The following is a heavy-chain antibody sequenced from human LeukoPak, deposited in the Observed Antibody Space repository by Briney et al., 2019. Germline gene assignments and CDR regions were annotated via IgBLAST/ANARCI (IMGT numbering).Heavy chain of an antibody. D-gene: IGHD4-17*01. CDR1: GYTFTSYD. V-gene: IGHV1-8*01. Sequence: ASVKVSCKASGYTFTSYDINWVRQATGQGLEWMGWMNPNSGNTGYAQKFQGRVTMTRNTSISTAYMELSSLRSEDTAVYYCARGGPFEGYGDHPLVAFDIRGQGTMVTVSS. CDR3: ARGGPFEGYGDHPLVAFDI. CDR2: MNPNSGNT. J-gene: IGHJ3*02.